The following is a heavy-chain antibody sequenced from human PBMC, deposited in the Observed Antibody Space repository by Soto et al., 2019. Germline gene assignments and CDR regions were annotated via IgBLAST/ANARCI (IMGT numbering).Heavy chain of an antibody. Sequence: SETLSLTYTVSGGSISSGGYYWSWIRQHPGKGLEWIGYIYYSGSTSSNPSLKSRVTISVDTSKNQFSLKLSSVSAADTAVYYCVRGVAHWGQGTLVTVSS. J-gene: IGHJ4*02. CDR2: IYYSGST. CDR1: GGSISSGGYY. CDR3: VRGVAH. V-gene: IGHV4-31*03. D-gene: IGHD2-15*01.